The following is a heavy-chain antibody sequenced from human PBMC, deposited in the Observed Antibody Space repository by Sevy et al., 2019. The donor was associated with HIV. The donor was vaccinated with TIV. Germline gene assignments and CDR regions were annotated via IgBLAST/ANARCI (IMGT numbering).Heavy chain of an antibody. CDR1: RFTFSTYA. J-gene: IGHJ4*02. V-gene: IGHV3-30*04. Sequence: GGSLRLSCAASRFTFSTYAIHWVRQAPGKGLEWVAVISYDGSNKYYADSVKGRFTISRDNSKHTLYLQMNSLRVEDTAVYYCARVRVTSHYYDYWGQGTLVTVSS. D-gene: IGHD2-21*02. CDR3: ARVRVTSHYYDY. CDR2: ISYDGSNK.